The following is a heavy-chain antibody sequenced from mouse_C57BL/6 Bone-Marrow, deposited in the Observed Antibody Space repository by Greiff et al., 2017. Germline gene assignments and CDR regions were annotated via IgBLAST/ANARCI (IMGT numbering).Heavy chain of an antibody. CDR1: GYTFTSYW. Sequence: VQLQQSGTVLARPGASVKMSCKTSGYTFTSYWMHWVKQRPGQGLEWIGAIYPGNSDTSYNQKFKGKAKLTAVTSASTAYMELSSLTNEDSAVYYCSKGGFITRVGEDYWGQGTTLTVSS. CDR3: SKGGFITRVGEDY. J-gene: IGHJ2*01. V-gene: IGHV1-5*01. D-gene: IGHD1-1*02. CDR2: IYPGNSDT.